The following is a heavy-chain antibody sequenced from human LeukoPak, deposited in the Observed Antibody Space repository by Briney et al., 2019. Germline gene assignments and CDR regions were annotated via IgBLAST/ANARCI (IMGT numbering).Heavy chain of an antibody. CDR1: GGTFSSYA. CDR3: ARDQPTPMTTVTTNWFDP. V-gene: IGHV1-69*04. D-gene: IGHD4-17*01. J-gene: IGHJ5*02. Sequence: SVKVSCKASGGTFSSYAISWVRQAPGQGLEWMGRIIPILGIANYAQKFQGRVTITADKSTSTAYMELSRLRSDDTAVYYCARDQPTPMTTVTTNWFDPWGQGTLVTVSS. CDR2: IIPILGIA.